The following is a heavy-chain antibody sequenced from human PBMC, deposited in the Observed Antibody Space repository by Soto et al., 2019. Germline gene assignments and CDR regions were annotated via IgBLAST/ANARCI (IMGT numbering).Heavy chain of an antibody. V-gene: IGHV4-31*03. D-gene: IGHD4-4*01. CDR1: GGSISSGAHY. CDR2: IYYRGST. CDR3: TRDKKTSDNPTVVTFDAFHT. Sequence: QVQLLESGPGLVKPSQTLSLTCTVSGGSISSGAHYWSWIRQVPGKGLEWIGYIYYRGSTYYNPSLNGRASISLHTSQNQLPLKLTSVTAAHTAIYYCTRDKKTSDNPTVVTFDAFHTWGQGTLVTVSS. J-gene: IGHJ3*02.